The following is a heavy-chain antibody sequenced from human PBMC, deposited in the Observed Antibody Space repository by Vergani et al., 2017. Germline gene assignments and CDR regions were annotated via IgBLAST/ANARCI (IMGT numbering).Heavy chain of an antibody. CDR1: GFTFCDSY. J-gene: IGHJ3*02. CDR3: ATSTPVADDAFDI. Sequence: QVQLVESGGGLVKPGGSLRLSCAASGFTFCDSYMSLIRQAPGKGMGWVSYISSSVRTIYYADSVKGRFTISRDNAQNSLYLQMNSLRAEDTAVYYCATSTPVADDAFDIWGQGTMVTVSS. CDR2: ISSSVRTI. V-gene: IGHV3-11*01. D-gene: IGHD6-19*01.